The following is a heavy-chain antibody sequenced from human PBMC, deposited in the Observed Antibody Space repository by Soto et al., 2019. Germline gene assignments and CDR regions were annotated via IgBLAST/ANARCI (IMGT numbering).Heavy chain of an antibody. D-gene: IGHD5-18*01. Sequence: GESLKISCKGSGYSFTSYWIGWVRQMPGKGLEWMGIIYPGDSDTRYSPSFQGQVTISADKSISTAYLQWSSLKASDTAMYYCARHHSYAPDDYYYYYYYMDVWGKGTTVTVSS. CDR1: GYSFTSYW. J-gene: IGHJ6*03. CDR2: IYPGDSDT. V-gene: IGHV5-51*01. CDR3: ARHHSYAPDDYYYYYYYMDV.